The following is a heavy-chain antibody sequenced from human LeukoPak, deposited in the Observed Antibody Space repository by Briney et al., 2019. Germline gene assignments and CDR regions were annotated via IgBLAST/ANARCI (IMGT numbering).Heavy chain of an antibody. J-gene: IGHJ5*02. Sequence: ASVKVSCKASGYTFTGYYMHWVRQAPGQGLEWMGWINPNSGGTNYAQKFQGRVTMTRDTSISTAYMELGRLRSDDTAVYYCAREDYGSGSYYVNWFDPWGQGTLVTVSS. V-gene: IGHV1-2*02. CDR1: GYTFTGYY. CDR3: AREDYGSGSYYVNWFDP. CDR2: INPNSGGT. D-gene: IGHD3-10*01.